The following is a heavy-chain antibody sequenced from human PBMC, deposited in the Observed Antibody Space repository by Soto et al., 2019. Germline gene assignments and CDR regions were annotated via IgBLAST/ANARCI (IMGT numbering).Heavy chain of an antibody. V-gene: IGHV4-38-2*02. J-gene: IGHJ3*02. CDR3: ARDAERNNDFCSDGEILLRDALEI. Sequence: SETLSLTCAVSGYSISSGYYWCFSRQPPGEGLECIGSSNHSGTTYYNPSLKSRVTISVDTSRNQFSLHLSSVTAADTAVYYCARDAERNNDFCSDGEILLRDALEIWGQGTMVTVSS. CDR1: GYSISSGYY. CDR2: SNHSGTT. D-gene: IGHD3-3*01.